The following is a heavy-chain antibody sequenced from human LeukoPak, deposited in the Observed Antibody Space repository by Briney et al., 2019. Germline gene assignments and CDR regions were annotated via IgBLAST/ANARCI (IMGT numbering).Heavy chain of an antibody. CDR1: GFTFSSYS. CDR3: ARDLGQYFGEGMDV. D-gene: IGHD3-9*01. V-gene: IGHV3-21*01. J-gene: IGHJ6*02. Sequence: GGSLRLSCAASGFTFSSYSMNWVRQAPGKGLEWVSSISSSSSYIYYADSVKGRFTISRENAKNSLYLQMNSLRAEDTAVYYCARDLGQYFGEGMDVWGQGTTVTVSS. CDR2: ISSSSSYI.